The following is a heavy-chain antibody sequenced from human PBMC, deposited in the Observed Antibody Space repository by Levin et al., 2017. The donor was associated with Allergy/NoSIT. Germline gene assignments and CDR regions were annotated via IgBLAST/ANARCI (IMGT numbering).Heavy chain of an antibody. CDR1: GFTFSNVW. V-gene: IGHV3-15*01. J-gene: IGHJ3*01. CDR2: IKSETAGGTI. CDR3: ATDRPFCSGGDCYNAFDV. Sequence: LSLTCAASGFTFSNVWMHWVRQAPGKGLEWVGRIKSETAGGTIDYAAPVKGRFFISRDDSKSALFLQMNSLTTEDTAVYYCATDRPFCSGGDCYNAFDVWGQGTTVTLSS. D-gene: IGHD2-21*02.